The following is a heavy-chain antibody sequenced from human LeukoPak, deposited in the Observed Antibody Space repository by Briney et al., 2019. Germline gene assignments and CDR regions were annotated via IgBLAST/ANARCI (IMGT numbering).Heavy chain of an antibody. CDR2: IIPIFGTV. Sequence: GASVKVSCKASGGTFSSYAISWVRQAPGQGLEWMGGIIPIFGTVNYAQKFQGRVTITTDESTSTAYMELSSLRSEDTAVYYCAKDYGDAFDIWGQGTMVTVSS. V-gene: IGHV1-69*05. CDR3: AKDYGDAFDI. J-gene: IGHJ3*02. D-gene: IGHD4-17*01. CDR1: GGTFSSYA.